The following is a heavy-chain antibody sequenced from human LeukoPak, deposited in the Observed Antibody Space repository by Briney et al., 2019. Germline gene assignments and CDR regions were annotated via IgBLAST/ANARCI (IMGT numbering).Heavy chain of an antibody. CDR1: GYTFTSYD. CDR2: MNPNSGNT. Sequence: ASVTVSFKASGYTFTSYDINWVRQATGQGLGWMGWMNPNSGNTGYAQKFQGRVTMTRNTSISTAYMELSSLRSEDTAVYYCASTVTTPGYYYYMDVWGKGTTVTVSS. CDR3: ASTVTTPGYYYYMDV. V-gene: IGHV1-8*01. J-gene: IGHJ6*03. D-gene: IGHD4-11*01.